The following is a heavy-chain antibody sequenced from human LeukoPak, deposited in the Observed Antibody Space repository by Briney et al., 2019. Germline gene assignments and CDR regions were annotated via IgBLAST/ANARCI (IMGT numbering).Heavy chain of an antibody. D-gene: IGHD3-9*01. CDR2: IIPSGGSA. Sequence: ASVKVTCKASGYTFTSYYMHWVRQAPGQGLEWMGIIIPSGGSASYAQKFQGRVTMTRDTSTSTVYMERSSLRSEATAVYYCASGSPLLPDYSSFDIWGQGTMVTVSS. J-gene: IGHJ3*02. V-gene: IGHV1-46*03. CDR3: ASGSPLLPDYSSFDI. CDR1: GYTFTSYY.